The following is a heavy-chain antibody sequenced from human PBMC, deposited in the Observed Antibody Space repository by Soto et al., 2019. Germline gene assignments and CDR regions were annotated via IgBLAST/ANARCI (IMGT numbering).Heavy chain of an antibody. D-gene: IGHD1-1*01. Sequence: QVQLVQSGAEVQKPGASVKVSCKASGYTLSNYGIGWVRQAPGQGLEWMGWIRIYTDDTHYVQKFQGRVTMTADTSTTTAYMDLSNLTSDDTAVDFCARRSGTTIFDYWGPGTLVIVSS. V-gene: IGHV1-18*04. CDR3: ARRSGTTIFDY. J-gene: IGHJ4*02. CDR1: GYTLSNYG. CDR2: IRIYTDDT.